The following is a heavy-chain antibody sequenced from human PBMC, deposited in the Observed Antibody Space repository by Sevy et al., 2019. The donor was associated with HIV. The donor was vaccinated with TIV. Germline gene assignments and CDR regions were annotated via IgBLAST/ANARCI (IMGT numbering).Heavy chain of an antibody. J-gene: IGHJ3*01. D-gene: IGHD2-15*01. CDR3: AKDRAVLVGDAFDL. V-gene: IGHV3-23*01. CDR1: EITLSNYA. CDR2: ISGRGGST. Sequence: GGSLRLSCAASEITLSNYAMNWVRQAPGRGLEWVSAISGRGGSTYYADSVKGRFTNSRDNSKNTLLLQMHSLRVEDTAVYYCAKDRAVLVGDAFDLWGQGTMVTVSS.